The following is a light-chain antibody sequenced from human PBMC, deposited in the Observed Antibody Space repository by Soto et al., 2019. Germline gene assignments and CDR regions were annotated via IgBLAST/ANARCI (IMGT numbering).Light chain of an antibody. J-gene: IGLJ1*01. Sequence: QSALTQPPSASGSPGQSVTISCTGTSSDVGGYNYVSWYQQHPGKAPKLMIYEVSNRPSGVSNRFSGSKSGNTASLTISGLQPEDEADYYCNSYTSRNTFVLGTGTKVTVL. CDR1: SSDVGGYNY. CDR3: NSYTSRNTFV. CDR2: EVS. V-gene: IGLV2-14*01.